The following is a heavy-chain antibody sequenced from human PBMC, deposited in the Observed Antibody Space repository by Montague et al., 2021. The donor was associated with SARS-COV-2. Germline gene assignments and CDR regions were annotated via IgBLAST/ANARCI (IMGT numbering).Heavy chain of an antibody. CDR3: ARGVPLGFYFLGGYPEIGDFDY. J-gene: IGHJ4*02. CDR1: GGSFSSSSYY. D-gene: IGHD3-3*01. CDR2: LYYSGST. Sequence: SETLSLTCTVYGGSFSSSSYYWGWIRQPPGKGLEWIGSLYYSGSTYYSPSLKSRVTISVDTTKNQFSLKLRSVTAADTAVYYCARGVPLGFYFLGGYPEIGDFDYWGQGTLVTVSS. V-gene: IGHV4-39*01.